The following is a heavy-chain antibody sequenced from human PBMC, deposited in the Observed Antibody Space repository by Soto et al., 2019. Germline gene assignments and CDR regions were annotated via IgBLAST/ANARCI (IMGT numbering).Heavy chain of an antibody. D-gene: IGHD1-26*01. CDR3: ARDQVGPLYYYYYGMDV. Sequence: EVQLVESGGALVQPGGSLRLSCAVSGFTFRTYSMNWVRQAPGKGLEWVSSISSSSTYIYYADSVKGRFTISRDNAKNSLYMQLTSLRAEDTAVYYCARDQVGPLYYYYYGMDVWGQGTTVTVSS. CDR2: ISSSSTYI. V-gene: IGHV3-21*01. J-gene: IGHJ6*02. CDR1: GFTFRTYS.